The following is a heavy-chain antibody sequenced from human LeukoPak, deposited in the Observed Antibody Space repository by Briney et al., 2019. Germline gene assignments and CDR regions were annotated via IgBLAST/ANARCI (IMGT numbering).Heavy chain of an antibody. D-gene: IGHD1-14*01. Sequence: GESLKISCQGSGYSFTSYWIGWVRQMPGKGLEWMGIIYPGDSDTRYSPSFQGHVTISADKSITTAYLQWSSLEASDTAMYYCARPHTLDRTTKYYFDYWGQGTLVTVSS. CDR3: ARPHTLDRTTKYYFDY. CDR1: GYSFTSYW. J-gene: IGHJ4*02. V-gene: IGHV5-51*01. CDR2: IYPGDSDT.